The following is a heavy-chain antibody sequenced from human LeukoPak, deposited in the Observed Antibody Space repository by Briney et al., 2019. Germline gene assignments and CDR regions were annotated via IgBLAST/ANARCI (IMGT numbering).Heavy chain of an antibody. J-gene: IGHJ4*02. CDR3: ARSQEMATILDYFDY. CDR1: SDFSSSYY. CDR2: IHNTGST. Sequence: SETLSLTCTVSSDFSSSYYWNWIRQPPGKGLEWIGYIHNTGSTTYNPSLKSRVTISIDTSKNQFSLKLSSVTAADTAVYYCARSQEMATILDYFDYWGQGTLVTVSS. V-gene: IGHV4-59*08. D-gene: IGHD5-24*01.